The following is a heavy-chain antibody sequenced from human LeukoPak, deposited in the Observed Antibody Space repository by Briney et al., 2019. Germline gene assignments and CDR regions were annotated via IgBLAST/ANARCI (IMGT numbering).Heavy chain of an antibody. J-gene: IGHJ6*02. Sequence: GGSLRLSCAASGFTFSSYAMHWVRQAPGKGLEWVAVISYDGSNKYYADSVKGRFTISRDNSKNTLYLQMNSLRAEDTAVYYCAKEGREGAYYYYYYGMDVWGQGTTVTVSS. CDR3: AKEGREGAYYYYYYGMDV. CDR1: GFTFSSYA. CDR2: ISYDGSNK. V-gene: IGHV3-30*04.